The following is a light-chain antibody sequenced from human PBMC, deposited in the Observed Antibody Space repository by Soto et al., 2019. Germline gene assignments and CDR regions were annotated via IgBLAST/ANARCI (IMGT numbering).Light chain of an antibody. CDR1: QSISSY. CDR2: AAS. Sequence: DIQMTQSPSSLSASVGDRVTITCRASQSISSYLNWYQQKPGKAPKLLIYAASSLQSGVPSRFSGSGSGTDFTPTISSLQPEDFSTYYCQQSYSTPLTFGGWTKVEIK. J-gene: IGKJ4*01. V-gene: IGKV1-39*01. CDR3: QQSYSTPLT.